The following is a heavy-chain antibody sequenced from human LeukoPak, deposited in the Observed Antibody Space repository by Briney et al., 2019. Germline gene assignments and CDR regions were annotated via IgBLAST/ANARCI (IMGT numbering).Heavy chain of an antibody. CDR3: ASTGSSGWNYFDY. CDR1: GFTFSDYY. D-gene: IGHD6-19*01. J-gene: IGHJ4*02. CDR2: ISSSSSYT. Sequence: PGGSLRLSCAASGFTFSDYYMSWIRQAPGKGLEWVSYISSSSSYTNYADSVKGRSTISRDNAKNSLYLQMNSLRAEDTAVYYCASTGSSGWNYFDYWGQGTLVTVSS. V-gene: IGHV3-11*06.